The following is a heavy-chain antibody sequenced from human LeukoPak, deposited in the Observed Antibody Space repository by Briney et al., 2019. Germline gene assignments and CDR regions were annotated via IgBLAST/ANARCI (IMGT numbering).Heavy chain of an antibody. CDR2: VSSSSSYI. CDR1: GFTFSSYS. V-gene: IGHV3-21*04. D-gene: IGHD2-15*01. CDR3: AKDSGNSFFDY. J-gene: IGHJ4*02. Sequence: GGSLRLSCAASGFTFSSYSMNWVRQAPGKGLEWVSSVSSSSSYIYYADSVRGRFTISRDNSKNTLYLQMNSLRAEDTALYYCAKDSGNSFFDYWGQGTLVTVSS.